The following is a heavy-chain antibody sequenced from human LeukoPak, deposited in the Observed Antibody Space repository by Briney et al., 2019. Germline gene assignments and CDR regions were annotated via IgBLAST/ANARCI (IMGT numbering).Heavy chain of an antibody. CDR2: INHSAST. Sequence: PAETLSLTCAVYGVSVSGYYWRWVRQPPGKGLEWISAINHSASTNYNPSPNAPVTISVAPSKHQFSLKLNSVTAADTAVYYCASIFIVAAPTSDYWGQRTLVTVSS. V-gene: IGHV4-34*01. CDR1: GVSVSGYY. CDR3: ASIFIVAAPTSDY. J-gene: IGHJ4*02. D-gene: IGHD5-12*01.